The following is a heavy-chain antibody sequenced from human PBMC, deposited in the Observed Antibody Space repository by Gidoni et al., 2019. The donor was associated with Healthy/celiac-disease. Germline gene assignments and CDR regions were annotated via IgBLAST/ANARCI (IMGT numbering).Heavy chain of an antibody. CDR3: AKEADGYYYGSGGYFDY. D-gene: IGHD3-10*01. CDR2: ISWNSGSI. CDR1: GFPFDDYA. J-gene: IGHJ4*02. Sequence: EVQLVESGGGLVQPGRSLSISCAASGFPFDDYAMHWVRQAPGKGLEWVSGISWNSGSIGYADSVKGRFTISRDNAKNSLYLQMNSLRAEDTALYYCAKEADGYYYGSGGYFDYWGQGTLVTVSS. V-gene: IGHV3-9*01.